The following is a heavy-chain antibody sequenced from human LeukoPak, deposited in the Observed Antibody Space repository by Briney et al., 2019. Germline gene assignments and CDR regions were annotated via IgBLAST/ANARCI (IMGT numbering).Heavy chain of an antibody. J-gene: IGHJ4*02. CDR3: ARDVNSGYYYDSSGYQFDY. CDR1: GLTFSSYS. V-gene: IGHV3-48*01. Sequence: GGSLRLSCAASGLTFSSYSMNWVRQAPGKGLEWVSYISSSSSTIYYADSVKGRFTISRDNAKNSLYLQMNSLRAEDTAVYYCARDVNSGYYYDSSGYQFDYWGQGTLVTVSS. CDR2: ISSSSSTI. D-gene: IGHD3-22*01.